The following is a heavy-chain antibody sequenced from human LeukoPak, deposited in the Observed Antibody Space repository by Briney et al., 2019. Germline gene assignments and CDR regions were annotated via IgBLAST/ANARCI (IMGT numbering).Heavy chain of an antibody. CDR1: GFSASGHY. Sequence: GGSLRLSCAASGFSASGHYMSWVRQAPGKGLEWVSVLYSGGDTYYADPVKGRFTISRDTSKNTLYLQMNGLRAEDTAVYYCARGNTGYSSAWGRDFDYWGQGTLVTVSS. CDR2: LYSGGDT. V-gene: IGHV3-66*01. J-gene: IGHJ4*02. D-gene: IGHD6-19*01. CDR3: ARGNTGYSSAWGRDFDY.